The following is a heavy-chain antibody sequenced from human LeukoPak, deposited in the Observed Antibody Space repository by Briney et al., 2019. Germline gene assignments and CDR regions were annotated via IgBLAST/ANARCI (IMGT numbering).Heavy chain of an antibody. J-gene: IGHJ5*02. D-gene: IGHD3-22*01. CDR2: INSDGINT. CDR1: GFTFSNYW. V-gene: IGHV3-74*01. Sequence: GGSLRLSCAASGFTFSNYWMHWVRQAPGKGLVWVSRINSDGINTSYADSVKGRFTISRDNAKNTLNLQMNSLRAGDTAVYYCARDLGQYYDTSDNWFDPWGQGTLVTVSS. CDR3: ARDLGQYYDTSDNWFDP.